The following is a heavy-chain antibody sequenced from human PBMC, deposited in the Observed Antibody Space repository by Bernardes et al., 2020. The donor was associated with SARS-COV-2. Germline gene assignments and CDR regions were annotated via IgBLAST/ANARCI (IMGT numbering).Heavy chain of an antibody. CDR3: AKDMGIPAAMSLFDY. D-gene: IGHD2-2*01. V-gene: IGHV3-9*01. CDR1: GFTFDDYA. CDR2: ISWNSGSI. J-gene: IGHJ4*02. Sequence: GGSLSLSCAASGFTFDDYAMHWVRQAPGKGLEWVSGISWNSGSIGYADSVKGRFTISRDNAKNSLYLQMNSLRAEDTALYYCAKDMGIPAAMSLFDYWGQGTLVTVSS.